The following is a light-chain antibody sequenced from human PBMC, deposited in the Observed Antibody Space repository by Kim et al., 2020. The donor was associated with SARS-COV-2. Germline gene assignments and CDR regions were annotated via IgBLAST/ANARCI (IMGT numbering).Light chain of an antibody. Sequence: PGGSVTLPGGSDTGADTSGHYPYWVQQKPGRAPRTLIYDTNSKHPWTPARCSGSLLGGKAALTLSGAQPEDEAEYYCWLYYGGPRVFGTGTKVTVL. J-gene: IGLJ1*01. CDR2: DTN. CDR1: TGADTSGHY. V-gene: IGLV7-46*01. CDR3: WLYYGGPRV.